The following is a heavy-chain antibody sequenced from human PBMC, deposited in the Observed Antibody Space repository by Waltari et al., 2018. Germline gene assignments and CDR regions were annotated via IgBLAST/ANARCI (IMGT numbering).Heavy chain of an antibody. CDR2: ISPMFGIP. D-gene: IGHD7-27*01. CDR3: ATHKLGVSQHYYHMDV. Sequence: VQLVQSGAEVRTPGSSVKVSCKASGGPFGGYGISWVRLVPGQRLEWMGVISPMFGIPDYSQKFQSRLTITADESTSTVYMELSSLTSEDTAVYYCATHKLGVSQHYYHMDVWGKGTPVTIS. CDR1: GGPFGGYG. V-gene: IGHV1-69*12. J-gene: IGHJ6*03.